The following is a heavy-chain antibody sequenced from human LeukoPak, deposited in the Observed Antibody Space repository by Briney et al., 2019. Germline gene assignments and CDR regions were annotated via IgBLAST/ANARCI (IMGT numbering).Heavy chain of an antibody. J-gene: IGHJ4*02. D-gene: IGHD6-19*01. CDR2: INWSGGRT. Sequence: VGSLRLSCAASGFTFDDYGMSWVRQAPGKGLEWVSGINWSGGRTGYADSVKGRFTISRDNAKNSLYLQMNSLRAEDTALYYCAKRSNSGWNLDYWGQGTLVTVSS. CDR1: GFTFDDYG. CDR3: AKRSNSGWNLDY. V-gene: IGHV3-20*04.